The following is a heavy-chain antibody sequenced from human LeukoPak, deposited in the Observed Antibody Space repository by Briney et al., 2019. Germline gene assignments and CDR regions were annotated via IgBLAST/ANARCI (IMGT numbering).Heavy chain of an antibody. V-gene: IGHV4-39*07. CDR3: ARSIVGATNYYYYYMDV. J-gene: IGHJ6*03. Sequence: SETLSLTCTASGGSITNTNYYWAWVRQPPGKGLEWIGSIYYSGSTYYNPSLKSRVTISVDTSKNQFSLKLSSVTAADTAVYYCARSIVGATNYYYYYMDVWGKGTTVTVSS. CDR2: IYYSGST. CDR1: GGSITNTNYY. D-gene: IGHD1-26*01.